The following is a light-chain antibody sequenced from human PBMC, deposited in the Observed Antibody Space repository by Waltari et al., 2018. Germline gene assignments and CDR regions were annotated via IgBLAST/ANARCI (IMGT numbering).Light chain of an antibody. CDR1: SSDIGAYDY. CDR2: DVT. V-gene: IGLV2-11*01. CDR3: CSYAGSYTYV. J-gene: IGLJ1*01. Sequence: QSALTQPRSVSGSPGQSVTISCTGTSSDIGAYDYVSWYQQHPGKPPKRIIYDVTDRPSGVPDRFSGSKSSNTASLTISGLQAEDEADYYCCSYAGSYTYVFGTGTKVTVL.